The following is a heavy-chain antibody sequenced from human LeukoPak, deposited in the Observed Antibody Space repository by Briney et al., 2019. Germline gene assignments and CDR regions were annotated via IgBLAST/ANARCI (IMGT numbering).Heavy chain of an antibody. J-gene: IGHJ4*02. CDR1: GFTFSSYG. CDR2: IRYDGSNK. V-gene: IGHV3-30*02. CDR3: AKDFAKGYSYGDFDY. Sequence: SGGSLRLSCAASGFTFSSYGTHWVRQAPGKGLEWVAFIRYDGSNKYYADSVKGRFTISRDNSKNTLYLQMNSLRAEDTAVYYCAKDFAKGYSYGDFDYWGQGTLVTVSS. D-gene: IGHD5-18*01.